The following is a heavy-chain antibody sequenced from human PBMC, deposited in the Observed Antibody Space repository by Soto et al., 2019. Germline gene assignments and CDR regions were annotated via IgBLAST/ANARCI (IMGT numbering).Heavy chain of an antibody. Sequence: GESLKISCKGSGSSFTSYWIGWVRQMPGKGLEWMGIIYPGDSDTRYSPSFQGQVTISADKSISTAYLQWSSLKASDTAMYYCARILAAANYYYYGMDVWGQGTTVTVSS. V-gene: IGHV5-51*01. CDR2: IYPGDSDT. J-gene: IGHJ6*02. CDR1: GSSFTSYW. D-gene: IGHD6-13*01. CDR3: ARILAAANYYYYGMDV.